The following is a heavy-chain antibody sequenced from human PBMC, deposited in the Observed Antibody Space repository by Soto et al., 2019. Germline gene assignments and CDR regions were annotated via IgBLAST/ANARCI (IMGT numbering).Heavy chain of an antibody. V-gene: IGHV3-74*01. CDR1: GFTFSSYW. CDR3: ARGDGDYYDGNGYLGRH. CDR2: INSDGSRT. J-gene: IGHJ4*02. D-gene: IGHD3-22*01. Sequence: EVQLVESGGGIVQPGGSLRLSCAASGFTFSSYWMHWVRQAPGKGLVWVSRINSDGSRTSYADSAKGRFTIARDNAKNTVYLQMNSLRAEDTAGYYCARGDGDYYDGNGYLGRHWGQGALVTVSS.